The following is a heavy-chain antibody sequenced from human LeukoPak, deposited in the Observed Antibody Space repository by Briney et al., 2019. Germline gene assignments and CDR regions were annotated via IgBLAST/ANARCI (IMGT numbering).Heavy chain of an antibody. D-gene: IGHD3-10*01. J-gene: IGHJ4*02. CDR2: ISGSGGST. Sequence: GGSLRLSCAASGFTFSSYAMSWVRQAPGKGLEWVSAISGSGGSTYYADSVKGRFTISRDNSKNTLYLQMNSLRAEDTAVYYCAKDYLNYYGSGSYYLYYFDYWGQGTLVTVSS. V-gene: IGHV3-23*01. CDR3: AKDYLNYYGSGSYYLYYFDY. CDR1: GFTFSSYA.